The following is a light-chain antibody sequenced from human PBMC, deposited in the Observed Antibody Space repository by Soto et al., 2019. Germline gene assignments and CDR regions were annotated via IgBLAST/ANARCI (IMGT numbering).Light chain of an antibody. J-gene: IGLJ1*01. V-gene: IGLV6-57*01. CDR2: EDN. Sequence: NFMLTQPHSVSESPGKTVTISCTRSSGSIASNYVQWYQQRPGSSPTTVIYEDNQRPSGVPDRFSGSIDSSSNSASLTISGLKTEDEAYYYCQSYDSSNHEVFGTGTKLTVL. CDR3: QSYDSSNHEV. CDR1: SGSIASNY.